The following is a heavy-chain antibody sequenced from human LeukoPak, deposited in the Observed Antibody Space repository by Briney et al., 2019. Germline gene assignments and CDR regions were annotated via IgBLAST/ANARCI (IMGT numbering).Heavy chain of an antibody. CDR1: GFTFVDYG. J-gene: IGHJ4*02. V-gene: IGHV3-20*04. Sequence: GGSLRLSCATSGFTFVDYGLSWVRRAPGKGLEWLCAINYNGAITDYADSVEGRFTISRDNAKNSLYLRMDSLRAEDTALYYCARDRLGPSFSVSHFDLWGQGTLVTVSS. CDR3: ARDRLGPSFSVSHFDL. D-gene: IGHD3-3*02. CDR2: INYNGAIT.